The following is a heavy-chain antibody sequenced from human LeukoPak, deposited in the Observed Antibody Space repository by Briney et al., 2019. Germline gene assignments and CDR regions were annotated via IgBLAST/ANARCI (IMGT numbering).Heavy chain of an antibody. V-gene: IGHV4-34*01. CDR2: INHSGST. D-gene: IGHD2-15*01. Sequence: PSETLSLTCAVYGGSFSGYYWSWIRQPPGKGLEWIGEINHSGSTNYNPSLKSRVTISVDTSKNQFSLKLSSVTAADTAVYYCARHVRLPRWLLTGARWFDPWGQGTLVTVSS. CDR1: GGSFSGYY. CDR3: ARHVRLPRWLLTGARWFDP. J-gene: IGHJ5*02.